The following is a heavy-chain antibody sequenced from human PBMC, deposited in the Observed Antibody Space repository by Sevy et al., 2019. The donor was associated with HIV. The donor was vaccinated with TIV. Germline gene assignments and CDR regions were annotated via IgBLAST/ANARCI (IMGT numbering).Heavy chain of an antibody. Sequence: SETLSLTCAVYGGSFSGYYWSWIRQPPGKGLEWIGEINHSGSTNYSPSLKSRVTISVDTSKNQFSLKLSSVTAADTAVYYCARGYYDFWSAYYDYYYYYGMDVWGQGTTVTVSS. J-gene: IGHJ6*02. CDR2: INHSGST. CDR1: GGSFSGYY. D-gene: IGHD3-3*01. V-gene: IGHV4-34*01. CDR3: ARGYYDFWSAYYDYYYYYGMDV.